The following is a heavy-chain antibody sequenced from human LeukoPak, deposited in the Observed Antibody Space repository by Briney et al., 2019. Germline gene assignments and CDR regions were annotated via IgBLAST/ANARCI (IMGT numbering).Heavy chain of an antibody. CDR3: ARGSIHYSSSWDDAFDI. Sequence: GGSLRLSCAASGFTFSSYWMSWVRQAPGKGLEWVANIKQDGSEKYYVDSVKGRFTISRDNAKNSLYLQMNSLRAEDTAVYYCARGSIHYSSSWDDAFDIWGQGTMVTVSS. D-gene: IGHD6-13*01. V-gene: IGHV3-7*01. CDR2: IKQDGSEK. CDR1: GFTFSSYW. J-gene: IGHJ3*02.